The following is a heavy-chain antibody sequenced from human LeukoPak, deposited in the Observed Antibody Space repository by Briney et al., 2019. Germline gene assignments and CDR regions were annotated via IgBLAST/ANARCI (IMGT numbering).Heavy chain of an antibody. J-gene: IGHJ4*02. V-gene: IGHV6-1*01. CDR2: TYYRSKWYN. Sequence: QTLSLTCAISGDSVSSKSAAWNWIRQSPSRGLEWLGRTYYRSKWYNEYTLSVKSRITINPDTSRNQVSLQLNSVTPEDMAVYYCARSAGHFDYWGQGTLVTVSS. CDR3: ARSAGHFDY. CDR1: GDSVSSKSAA.